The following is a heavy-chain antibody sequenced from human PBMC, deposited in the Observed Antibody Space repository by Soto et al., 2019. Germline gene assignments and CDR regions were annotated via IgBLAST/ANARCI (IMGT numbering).Heavy chain of an antibody. CDR3: ARTVIGGFDY. Sequence: SETLSLTCTVSGGSISSDYCSWIRQPPGKGLEWIAYIYYSGSTNYNPSLKSRVAISGDTSKNQFSLKLSSVTAADTAVYYCARTVIGGFDYWGQGTLVTVSS. V-gene: IGHV4-59*01. CDR1: GGSISSDY. D-gene: IGHD3-16*02. J-gene: IGHJ4*02. CDR2: IYYSGST.